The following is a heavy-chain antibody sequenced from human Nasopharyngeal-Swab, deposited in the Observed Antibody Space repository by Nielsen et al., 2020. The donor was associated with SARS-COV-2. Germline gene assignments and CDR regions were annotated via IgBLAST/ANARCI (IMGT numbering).Heavy chain of an antibody. V-gene: IGHV3-7*01. Sequence: GESLKISCAASGFTFSSYWMSWVRQAPGKGLEWVAHIKQGGTQKYYVDSVKGRFTISRDNAKNSLYLQMNSLRADDTAVYYCTRDCSTSSCPRGFDYWGQGTLVTVST. CDR3: TRDCSTSSCPRGFDY. CDR1: GFTFSSYW. CDR2: IKQGGTQK. D-gene: IGHD2-2*01. J-gene: IGHJ4*02.